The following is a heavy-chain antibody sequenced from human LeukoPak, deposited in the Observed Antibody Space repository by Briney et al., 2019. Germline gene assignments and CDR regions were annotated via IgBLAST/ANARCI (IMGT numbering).Heavy chain of an antibody. CDR2: ISSSGYNI. Sequence: PGGSLRLSCAASGFTFSNSWMNWVRQAPGKGLEWVSYISSSGYNIYYADSVKGRFTISRDNAKNSLYLQMNSLRAEDTAVYYCARVLAVAGKGGFDYWGQGTLVTVSS. D-gene: IGHD6-19*01. CDR3: ARVLAVAGKGGFDY. V-gene: IGHV3-48*04. J-gene: IGHJ4*02. CDR1: GFTFSNSW.